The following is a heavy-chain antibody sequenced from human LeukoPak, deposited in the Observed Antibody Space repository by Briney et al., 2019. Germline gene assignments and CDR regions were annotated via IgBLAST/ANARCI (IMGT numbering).Heavy chain of an antibody. D-gene: IGHD3-10*01. CDR2: IIPIFGTA. Sequence: GASVKVSCKASGGTFSSCAISWVRQAPGQGLEWMGGIIPIFGTANYAQKFQGRVTITADKSTSTAYMELSSLRSEDTAVYYCARGFPDGSGSYPQPFDYWGQGTLVTVSS. V-gene: IGHV1-69*06. CDR1: GGTFSSCA. J-gene: IGHJ4*02. CDR3: ARGFPDGSGSYPQPFDY.